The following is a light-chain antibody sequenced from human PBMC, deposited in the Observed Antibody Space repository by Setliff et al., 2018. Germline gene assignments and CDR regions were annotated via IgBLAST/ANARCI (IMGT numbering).Light chain of an antibody. CDR2: RNN. Sequence: QSVLTQSPSASGTPGQRVTISCSGSSSNIGSNTVNWYQQLPGTAPKLLIYRNNQRPSGVPDRFSGSKSGTSASLAISGLQSEDEADYYRAAWDDSLNGYVFGTGTKVTVL. CDR3: AAWDDSLNGYV. J-gene: IGLJ1*01. CDR1: SSNIGSNT. V-gene: IGLV1-44*01.